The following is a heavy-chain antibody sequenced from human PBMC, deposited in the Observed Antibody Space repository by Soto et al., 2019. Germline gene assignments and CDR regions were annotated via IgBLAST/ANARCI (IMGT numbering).Heavy chain of an antibody. V-gene: IGHV1-69*01. CDR2: IIPIFGTA. D-gene: IGHD2-8*01. CDR3: ASLPSYCTNGVCYFEEYGMGV. Sequence: QVQLVQSGAEVKKPGSSVKVSCKASGGTFSSYAISWVRQAPGQGLEWMGGIIPIFGTANYAQKFQGRVTITADESTSTAYMELSSLRSEDTVVYYCASLPSYCTNGVCYFEEYGMGVWGQGTTVTVSS. CDR1: GGTFSSYA. J-gene: IGHJ6*02.